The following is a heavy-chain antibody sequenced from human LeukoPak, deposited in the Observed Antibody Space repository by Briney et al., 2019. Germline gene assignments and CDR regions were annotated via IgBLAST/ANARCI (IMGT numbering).Heavy chain of an antibody. D-gene: IGHD5-24*01. Sequence: SVKVSCKASGGTFSSYAISWVRQAPGQGLEWMGGIIPIFGTANYAQKFQGRVTITADESTSTAYMELSSLRSEDTAVYYCARAKKRWLRSDAFDIWGQGTMVTVSS. CDR2: IIPIFGTA. V-gene: IGHV1-69*13. CDR1: GGTFSSYA. J-gene: IGHJ3*02. CDR3: ARAKKRWLRSDAFDI.